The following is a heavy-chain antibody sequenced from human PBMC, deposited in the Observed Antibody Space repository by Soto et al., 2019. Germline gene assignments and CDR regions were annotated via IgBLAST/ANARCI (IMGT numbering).Heavy chain of an antibody. J-gene: IGHJ4*02. Sequence: SETLSLTCAVSSGSISSSNWWSWVRQPPGKGLEWIGEIYHSGSTNYNPSLKSRVTISVDKSKNQFSLKLSSVTAADTAVYYCARAGPNDFWSGYYGSYYFDYWGQGTLVTVSS. CDR3: ARAGPNDFWSGYYGSYYFDY. CDR1: SGSISSSNW. V-gene: IGHV4-4*02. D-gene: IGHD3-3*01. CDR2: IYHSGST.